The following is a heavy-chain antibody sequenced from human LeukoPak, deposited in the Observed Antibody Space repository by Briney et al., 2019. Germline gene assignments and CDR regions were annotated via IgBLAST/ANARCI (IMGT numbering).Heavy chain of an antibody. J-gene: IGHJ4*02. D-gene: IGHD1-26*01. CDR3: ARDGNYSGSYPYYFDY. CDR2: IIPIFGTA. Sequence: GASVNVSCKASVGTFSSYAISWVRQAPGQGLEWMGGIIPIFGTANYAQKFQGRVTITADESTSTAYMGLSSLRSEDTAVYYCARDGNYSGSYPYYFDYWGQGTLVTVSS. V-gene: IGHV1-69*13. CDR1: VGTFSSYA.